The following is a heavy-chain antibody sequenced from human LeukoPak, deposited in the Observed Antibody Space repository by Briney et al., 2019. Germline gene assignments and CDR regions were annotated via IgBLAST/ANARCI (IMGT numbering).Heavy chain of an antibody. CDR3: AKDSGGTYFYYYYYMDV. Sequence: GGSLRLSCAASGFSFSTYAMSWVRQAPGKGLEWVSAISAGGATIYYADSVKGRFTVSRDNSKNTLHLQMNSLRAEDTAVYYCAKDSGGTYFYYYYYMDVWGKGTTVTVSS. CDR1: GFSFSTYA. J-gene: IGHJ6*03. D-gene: IGHD1-26*01. V-gene: IGHV3-23*01. CDR2: ISAGGATI.